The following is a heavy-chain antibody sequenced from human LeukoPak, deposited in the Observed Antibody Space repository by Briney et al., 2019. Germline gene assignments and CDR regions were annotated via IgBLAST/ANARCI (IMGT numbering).Heavy chain of an antibody. V-gene: IGHV3-30*04. J-gene: IGHJ4*02. CDR1: GFTFNSYA. CDR3: ARGEDVFWSGYFGH. D-gene: IGHD3-3*01. CDR2: ISYDGSNN. Sequence: PGGSLRLSCAASGFTFNSYALHWVRQAPGKGLEWVAVISYDGSNNYYGESVKGRFTISRDNSKNMVYLQMNSLRPEDTAVYYCARGEDVFWSGYFGHWAQGTRVTVPS.